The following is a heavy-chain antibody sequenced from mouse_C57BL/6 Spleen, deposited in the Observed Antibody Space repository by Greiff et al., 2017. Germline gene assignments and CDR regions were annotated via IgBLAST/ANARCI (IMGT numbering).Heavy chain of an antibody. CDR3: ARTLDYYGSSPFAY. Sequence: QVHVKQSGAELVKPGASVKLSCKASGYTFTSYWMHWVKQRPGRGLEWIGRIYPNSGGTKYNEKFKSKATLSVDKPSSAAYMLRSSLSSEDSAVYYGARTLDYYGSSPFAYWGQGALVTVSA. D-gene: IGHD1-1*01. CDR1: GYTFTSYW. CDR2: IYPNSGGT. V-gene: IGHV1-72*01. J-gene: IGHJ3*01.